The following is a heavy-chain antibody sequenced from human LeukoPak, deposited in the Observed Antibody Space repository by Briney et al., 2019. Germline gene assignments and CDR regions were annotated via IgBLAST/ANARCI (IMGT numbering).Heavy chain of an antibody. Sequence: GGSVRLSCAASGFTFSSYALHWVRQAPGKGLEWVAVISYDGSNKYYADSVKGRFTISRENSKNTLYLQMNSLRAVDTAVYYCARNFGPYSNILYSLDYWGQGTLVTVSS. CDR2: ISYDGSNK. J-gene: IGHJ4*02. CDR3: ARNFGPYSNILYSLDY. D-gene: IGHD6-13*01. CDR1: GFTFSSYA. V-gene: IGHV3-30-3*01.